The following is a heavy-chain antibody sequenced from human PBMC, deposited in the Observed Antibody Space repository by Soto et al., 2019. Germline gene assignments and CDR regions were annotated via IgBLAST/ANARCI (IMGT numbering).Heavy chain of an antibody. D-gene: IGHD3-10*01. V-gene: IGHV1-69*13. CDR1: GGIFSSYA. Sequence: SVKVSCKASGGIFSSYAISWVRQAPGQGLEWMGGIIPIFGTANYAQNFQGRVTITADESTSTAYMELSSLRSEDTAVYYCARGQLTGYYGSGSYYNIDYWGQGTLVTSPQ. CDR3: ARGQLTGYYGSGSYYNIDY. J-gene: IGHJ4*02. CDR2: IIPIFGTA.